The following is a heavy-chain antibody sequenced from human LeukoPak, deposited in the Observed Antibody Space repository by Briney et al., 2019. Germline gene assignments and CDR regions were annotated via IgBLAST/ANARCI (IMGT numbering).Heavy chain of an antibody. J-gene: IGHJ4*02. D-gene: IGHD4-17*01. Sequence: GGALRLSCKGSGYSFTSYWIAWVRQMPEKGREWMGRIDPSDSYTNYSPSFQGHVTISADKSISTAYLQWSSLKASDTAMYYCARHNADYGDYSDYWGQGTLVTVSS. CDR1: GYSFTSYW. CDR3: ARHNADYGDYSDY. CDR2: IDPSDSYT. V-gene: IGHV5-10-1*01.